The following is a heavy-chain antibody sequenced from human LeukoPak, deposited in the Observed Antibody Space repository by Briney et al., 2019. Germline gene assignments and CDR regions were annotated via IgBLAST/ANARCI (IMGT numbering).Heavy chain of an antibody. V-gene: IGHV1-69*04. D-gene: IGHD5-24*01. CDR3: ARDRDRMATTFRGIGY. J-gene: IGHJ4*02. Sequence: ASVKVSCKASGGTFSSYAISWVRQAPGQGLEWMGRIIPILGIANYAQKFQGRVTITADKSTSTAYMELSSLRSEDTAVYYCARDRDRMATTFRGIGYWGQGTLVTVSS. CDR1: GGTFSSYA. CDR2: IIPILGIA.